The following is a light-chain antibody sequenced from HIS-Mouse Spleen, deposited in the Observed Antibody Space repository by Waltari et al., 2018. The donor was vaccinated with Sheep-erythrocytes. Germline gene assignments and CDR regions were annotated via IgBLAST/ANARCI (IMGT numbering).Light chain of an antibody. CDR1: SRDVGRYNL. Sequence: QSALTQPASVSGSPGQSITISCPGTSRDVGRYNLVSWYHQHPGKAPKLMIYEGSKRPSGVSNRFSGSKSGNTASLTISGLQAEDEADYYCCSYAGSSTPWVFGGGTKLTVL. CDR3: CSYAGSSTPWV. V-gene: IGLV2-23*01. CDR2: EGS. J-gene: IGLJ3*02.